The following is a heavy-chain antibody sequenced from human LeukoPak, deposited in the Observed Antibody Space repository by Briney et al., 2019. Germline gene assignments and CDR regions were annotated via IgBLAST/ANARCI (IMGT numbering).Heavy chain of an antibody. Sequence: GGSLRLSCAVSGFTFSDYWMTWVRQAPGRGLEWVANIKEDGSDKQYVDSVQGRFTISRDNAENSLYLQMNSLRAEDTAVYYCVRESSVWVGPGIGRPLDVWGKGTAVTVST. D-gene: IGHD3-16*01. CDR2: IKEDGSDK. CDR1: GFTFSDYW. CDR3: VRESSVWVGPGIGRPLDV. J-gene: IGHJ6*04. V-gene: IGHV3-7*01.